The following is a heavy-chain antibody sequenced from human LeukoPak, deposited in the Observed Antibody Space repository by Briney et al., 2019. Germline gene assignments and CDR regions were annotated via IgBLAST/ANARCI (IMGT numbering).Heavy chain of an antibody. Sequence: GRSLRLSCAASGFTFSSYSMNWVRQAPGKGLEWVSSISSSSSYIYYADSVKGRFTISRDNAKNSLYLQMDSLRAEDTAVYYCARDRHIVGATESVDYWGQGTLVTVSS. J-gene: IGHJ4*02. CDR3: ARDRHIVGATESVDY. V-gene: IGHV3-21*01. D-gene: IGHD1-26*01. CDR1: GFTFSSYS. CDR2: ISSSSSYI.